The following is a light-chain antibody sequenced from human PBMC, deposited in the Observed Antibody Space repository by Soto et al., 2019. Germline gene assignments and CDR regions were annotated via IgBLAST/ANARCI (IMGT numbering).Light chain of an antibody. CDR3: QQSYSTAWT. CDR1: QSISSY. V-gene: IGKV1-39*01. Sequence: DIQMTQSPSSLSASVGDRVTITCRASQSISSYLNWYQQKPGKAPKLLIYAASSLQSGVPSRFSGSVSGTDFTLTISSRQPEDCATYYCQQSYSTAWTFGQGTKVELK. CDR2: AAS. J-gene: IGKJ1*01.